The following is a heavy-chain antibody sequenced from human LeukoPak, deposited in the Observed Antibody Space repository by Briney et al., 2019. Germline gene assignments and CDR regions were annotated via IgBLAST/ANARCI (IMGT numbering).Heavy chain of an antibody. V-gene: IGHV4-34*01. Sequence: SETLSLTCAVYGGSFSGYYWSWIRQPPGKGLEWIGEINHSGSTNYNPSLKSRVTISVDTSKNQFSLKLSSVTAADTAVYYCARDRGDYYDSSLDDAFDIWGQGTMVTVSS. CDR1: GGSFSGYY. CDR2: INHSGST. D-gene: IGHD3-22*01. J-gene: IGHJ3*02. CDR3: ARDRGDYYDSSLDDAFDI.